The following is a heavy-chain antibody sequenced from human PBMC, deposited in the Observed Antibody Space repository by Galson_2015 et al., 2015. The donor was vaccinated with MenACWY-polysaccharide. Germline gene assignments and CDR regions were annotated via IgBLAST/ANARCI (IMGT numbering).Heavy chain of an antibody. V-gene: IGHV3-11*01. Sequence: SVRLSCEASGFTFSDYYMSWIRQAPGKGLEWVSYISSSGSAISYADSVKGRFTISRDNAQNSLYLQVNSLRAEDTAVYYCVRRLTSRCFDYWGQGTLITVSS. CDR2: ISSSGSAI. CDR1: GFTFSDYY. J-gene: IGHJ4*02. CDR3: VRRLTSRCFDY. D-gene: IGHD2-8*01.